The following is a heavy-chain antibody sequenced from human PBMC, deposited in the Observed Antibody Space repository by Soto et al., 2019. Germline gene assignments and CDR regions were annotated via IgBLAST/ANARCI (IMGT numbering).Heavy chain of an antibody. J-gene: IGHJ5*02. CDR1: GGSISSGGYY. CDR3: ARDPAP. CDR2: IYNSGST. Sequence: QVRLQEPGQGRVKPSQTLSLTCTFSGGSISSGGYYWSGTRQHPGKGLEGIGYIYNSGSTYYNPSLQSRVTISAVTSKNQFSLKLGSVTAADTAVYYCARDPAPWGQGTLVTVSS. V-gene: IGHV4-31*03.